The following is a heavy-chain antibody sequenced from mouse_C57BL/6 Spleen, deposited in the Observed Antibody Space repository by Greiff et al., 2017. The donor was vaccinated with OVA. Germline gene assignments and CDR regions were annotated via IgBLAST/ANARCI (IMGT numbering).Heavy chain of an antibody. J-gene: IGHJ4*01. CDR1: GYTFTDYE. D-gene: IGHD2-1*01. CDR2: IDPETGGT. Sequence: QVQLKQSGAELVRPGASVTLSCKASGYTFTDYEMHWVKQTPVHGLEWIGAIDPETGGTAYNQKFKGKAILTADKSSSTAYMELRSLTSEDSAVYYCTRGEGYGNSGFYYAMDYWGQGTSVTVSS. V-gene: IGHV1-15*01. CDR3: TRGEGYGNSGFYYAMDY.